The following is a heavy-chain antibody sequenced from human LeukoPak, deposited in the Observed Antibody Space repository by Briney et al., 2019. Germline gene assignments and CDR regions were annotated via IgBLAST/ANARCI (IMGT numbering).Heavy chain of an antibody. CDR1: GGSFSGYY. CDR3: ARGDVLLWFGEPHDAFDI. D-gene: IGHD3-10*01. J-gene: IGHJ3*02. V-gene: IGHV4-34*01. Sequence: SETLSLTCAVYGGSFSGYYWSWIRHPPGKGLEWIGEINHSGSTNYNPSLKSRVTISVDTSKNQFSLKLSSVTAADTAVYYCARGDVLLWFGEPHDAFDIWGQGTMVTVSS. CDR2: INHSGST.